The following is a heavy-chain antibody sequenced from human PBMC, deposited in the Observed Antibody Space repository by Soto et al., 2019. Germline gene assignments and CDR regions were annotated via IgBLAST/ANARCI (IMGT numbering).Heavy chain of an antibody. CDR3: AREVGYGDFSAALLD. CDR1: GGTFSSHS. V-gene: IGHV1-69*01. J-gene: IGHJ4*02. Sequence: VQLMQSGAEVKQPGSSVKVSCEASGGTFSSHSINWVRQAPGQGLQWMGGIVTLFGTANYAQNFQGRVTITADQSTSTVYMELSSLRSDDTAVYYCAREVGYGDFSAALLDWGQGNLVTVSS. CDR2: IVTLFGTA. D-gene: IGHD4-17*01.